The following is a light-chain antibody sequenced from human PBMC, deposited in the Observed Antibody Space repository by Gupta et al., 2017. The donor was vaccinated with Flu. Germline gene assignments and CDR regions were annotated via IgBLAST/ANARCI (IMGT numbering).Light chain of an antibody. Sequence: QSALTQPASVSGSPGQSITISCTGTCNDVCAYEYVSWYQQHPGKAPKRIIYEVTNRHSGISNRFSGSKSGNTASLTISGLQAEDEAEYYCSSYSSSTTVSYVFGTGTKVTVL. CDR1: CNDVCAYEY. CDR3: SSYSSSTTVSYV. J-gene: IGLJ1*01. CDR2: EVT. V-gene: IGLV2-14*01.